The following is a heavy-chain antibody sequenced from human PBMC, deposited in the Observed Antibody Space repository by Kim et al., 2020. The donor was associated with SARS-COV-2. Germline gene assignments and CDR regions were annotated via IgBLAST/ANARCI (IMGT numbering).Heavy chain of an antibody. CDR2: INSDGSST. V-gene: IGHV3-74*01. CDR1: GFTFSSYW. Sequence: GGSLRLSCAASGFTFSSYWMHWVRQALGKGLVWVSRINSDGSSTSYADSVKGRFTISRDNAKNTLYLQMNSLRAEDTAVYYCARYCSGGSCYSYYYYGMDVWGQGTTVTVSS. J-gene: IGHJ6*02. CDR3: ARYCSGGSCYSYYYYGMDV. D-gene: IGHD2-15*01.